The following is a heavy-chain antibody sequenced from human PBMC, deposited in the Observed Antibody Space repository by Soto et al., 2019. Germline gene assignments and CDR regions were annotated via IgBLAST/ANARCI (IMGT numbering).Heavy chain of an antibody. Sequence: ASVKVSCKASGYTFTGYYIYWVRQAPGQGLEWMGRINPKGGGTDYAQKFQGRVTMTRDTSISTAYMELSSLKSDDTAVYYCARVWVGASIDGMDVWGLGTTVTVS. J-gene: IGHJ6*02. CDR2: INPKGGGT. CDR1: GYTFTGYY. V-gene: IGHV1-2*06. CDR3: ARVWVGASIDGMDV. D-gene: IGHD1-26*01.